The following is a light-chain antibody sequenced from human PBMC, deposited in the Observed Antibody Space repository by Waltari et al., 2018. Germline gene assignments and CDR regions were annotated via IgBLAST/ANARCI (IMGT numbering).Light chain of an antibody. J-gene: IGLJ2*01. CDR2: DND. V-gene: IGLV1-51*01. CDR3: GTWDTSLSAVV. CDR1: SSNIGGNF. Sequence: QSVLTQPPSVSAAPGQKVTISCSGGSSNIGGNFVSWYQQLPGTAPNLLIYDNDKRHSGIPDRFSGSKSGASATLGITGLHTGDEANYFCGTWDTSLSAVVFGGGTKLTVL.